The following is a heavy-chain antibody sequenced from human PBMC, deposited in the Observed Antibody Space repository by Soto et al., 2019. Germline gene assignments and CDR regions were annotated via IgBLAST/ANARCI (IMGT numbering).Heavy chain of an antibody. CDR1: GNTFASYC. Sequence: ASVKVSCKASGNTFASYCISWVLQAPGQGLEWMGWISPYNGDTEYSQKLQDRLTMTTDTSASTAYVELRNLRSDDTAVYYCARLPKSYFYYYGMGVWGQGTTVTVSS. V-gene: IGHV1-18*01. J-gene: IGHJ6*02. CDR2: ISPYNGDT. CDR3: ARLPKSYFYYYGMGV.